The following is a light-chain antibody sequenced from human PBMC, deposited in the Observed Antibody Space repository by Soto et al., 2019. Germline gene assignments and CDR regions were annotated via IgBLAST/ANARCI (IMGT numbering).Light chain of an antibody. CDR1: XXXRXD. CDR3: LQDYQYPLT. J-gene: IGKJ4*01. CDR2: AIS. V-gene: IGKV1-6*01. Sequence: QSPSSLSASVXXXVXITXXXXXXXRXDLGWHQFKPGKAPKLLVYAISKLQSGVPSRFSGTGSGRDFTLTISSLQPEDFATYYCLQDYQYPLTFGGGTKVEIK.